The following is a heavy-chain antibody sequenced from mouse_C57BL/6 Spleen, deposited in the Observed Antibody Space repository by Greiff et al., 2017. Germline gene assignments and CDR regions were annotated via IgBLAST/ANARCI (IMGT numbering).Heavy chain of an antibody. D-gene: IGHD3-1*01. Sequence: QVQLKQSGAELVRPGASVTLSCKASGYTFTDYEMHWVKQTPVHGLEWIGAIDPETGGTAYNQKFKGKAILTADKSSSTAYMELRSLTSEDSAVYYCTRDRAPYAMDDWGQGTSVTVSS. CDR1: GYTFTDYE. V-gene: IGHV1-15*01. CDR2: IDPETGGT. CDR3: TRDRAPYAMDD. J-gene: IGHJ4*01.